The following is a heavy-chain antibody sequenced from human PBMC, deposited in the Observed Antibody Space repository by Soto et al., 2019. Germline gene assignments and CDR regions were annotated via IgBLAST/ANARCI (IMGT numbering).Heavy chain of an antibody. CDR3: ARETPSAAAAYYYYGLDV. CDR2: VIPVFVTA. J-gene: IGHJ6*02. CDR1: GGTFSSYF. D-gene: IGHD6-13*01. V-gene: IGHV1-69*01. Sequence: QVQLVQSGAEVKKAGSSVKVSCKVSGGTFSSYFINWVRQAPGQGLEWVGGVIPVFVTASYAETFQGRVTTTADESTSTAYLELSSLRPDDTAVYYCARETPSAAAAYYYYGLDVWGQGTTVTVPS.